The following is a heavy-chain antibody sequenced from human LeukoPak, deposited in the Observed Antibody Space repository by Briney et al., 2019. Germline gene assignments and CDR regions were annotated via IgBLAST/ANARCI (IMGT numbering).Heavy chain of an antibody. CDR2: IIPLFNAP. V-gene: IGHV1-69*06. Sequence: SVKVSCKASGGPLNTYVIDWVRQAPGHGLEWMGRIIPLFNAPTYAQRFQGNVTITADKSTDTTYMELTRLTSDDTTVYYCTMGPAASLGRPFERWGQGTLVIVSS. CDR1: GGPLNTYV. J-gene: IGHJ4*02. CDR3: TMGPAASLGRPFER. D-gene: IGHD3-9*01.